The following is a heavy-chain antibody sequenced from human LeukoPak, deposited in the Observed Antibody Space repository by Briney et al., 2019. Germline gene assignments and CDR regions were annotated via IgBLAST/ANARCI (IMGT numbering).Heavy chain of an antibody. V-gene: IGHV3-30*03. Sequence: GGSLRLSCAASGFTFSSYGMHWVRQAPGKGLEWVAVISYDGSNKYYADSVKGRFTISRDNAKNSLYLQMNSLRAEDAAVYYCARDGCFRAAAAKCAFDPWGQGTLVTVSS. CDR3: ARDGCFRAAAAKCAFDP. CDR2: ISYDGSNK. J-gene: IGHJ5*02. CDR1: GFTFSSYG. D-gene: IGHD6-13*01.